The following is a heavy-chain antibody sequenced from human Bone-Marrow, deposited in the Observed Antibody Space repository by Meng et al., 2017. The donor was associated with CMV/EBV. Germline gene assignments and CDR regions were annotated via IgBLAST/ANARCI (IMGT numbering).Heavy chain of an antibody. V-gene: IGHV3-23*01. CDR2: ISGSGGST. CDR3: ARDGGITGTTDYYYGMDV. D-gene: IGHD1-7*01. Sequence: GESLEISCAASGFTFSSYAMSWVRQAPGKGLEWVSAISGSGGSTYYADSVKGRFTISRDDAKNSLYLQMNSLRAEDTAVYYCARDGGITGTTDYYYGMDVWGQGATVTVSS. CDR1: GFTFSSYA. J-gene: IGHJ6*02.